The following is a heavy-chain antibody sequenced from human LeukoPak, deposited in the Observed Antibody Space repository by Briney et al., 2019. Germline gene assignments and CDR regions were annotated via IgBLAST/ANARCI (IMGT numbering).Heavy chain of an antibody. CDR3: ATETIGRHYDY. Sequence: GGSLRLSCAASGFTFSSCGFNWVRQAPGKGLEWVSSIGPTGTDRYYADSVRGRFTISRDNAKNSMYLQMDSLRDENTAVYYCATETIGRHYDYWGQGTLLTVSS. CDR1: GFTFSSCG. V-gene: IGHV3-21*01. D-gene: IGHD1-14*01. CDR2: IGPTGTDR. J-gene: IGHJ4*02.